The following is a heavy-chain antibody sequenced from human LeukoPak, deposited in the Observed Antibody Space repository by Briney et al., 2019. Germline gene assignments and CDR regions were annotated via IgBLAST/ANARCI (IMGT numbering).Heavy chain of an antibody. Sequence: GASVRVSCKASGYTFTVYYLHWVRQAPGQGLEWMGWINPNSGGTNYAQKFQGRVTMTRDTSINTAYMELTRLRSDDTAVYYCAQPDLDAQEGFDYWGQGTLVTVSS. CDR2: INPNSGGT. CDR1: GYTFTVYY. CDR3: AQPDLDAQEGFDY. D-gene: IGHD1-14*01. V-gene: IGHV1-2*02. J-gene: IGHJ4*02.